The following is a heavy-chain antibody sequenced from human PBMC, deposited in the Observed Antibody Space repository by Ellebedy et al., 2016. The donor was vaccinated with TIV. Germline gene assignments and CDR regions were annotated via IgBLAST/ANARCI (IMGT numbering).Heavy chain of an antibody. J-gene: IGHJ4*02. V-gene: IGHV3-48*04. CDR3: ARDGIWMGDSGMTALDY. CDR1: GFTFSSYS. D-gene: IGHD1-26*01. CDR2: ISSSSSTI. Sequence: GESLKISXAASGFTFSSYSMNWVRQAPGKGLEWVSYISSSSSTIYYADSVKGRFTISRDNAKNSLYLQMNSLRAEDTAVYYCARDGIWMGDSGMTALDYWGQGTLVTVSS.